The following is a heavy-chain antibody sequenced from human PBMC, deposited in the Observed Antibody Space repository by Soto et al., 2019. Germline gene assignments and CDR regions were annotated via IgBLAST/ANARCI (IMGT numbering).Heavy chain of an antibody. CDR2: IYHGGTT. J-gene: IGHJ4*02. V-gene: IGHV4-4*02. CDR1: GGSISSSYW. Sequence: QVQLQESGPGLVKPSGTLSLTCAVSGGSISSSYWWNWVRQTPRGGLEWIGKIYHGGTTNYNPSLKNRVTTSVDKSKNQFSLKLTSVPAADTAVYYCVSSLNYDFWRDGGRPFYFDYWGRGILATVSS. D-gene: IGHD3-3*01. CDR3: VSSLNYDFWRDGGRPFYFDY.